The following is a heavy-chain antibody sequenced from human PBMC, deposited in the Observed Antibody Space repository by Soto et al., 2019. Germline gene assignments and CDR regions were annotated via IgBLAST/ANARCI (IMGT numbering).Heavy chain of an antibody. CDR1: GGSISSYY. CDR3: ARDREGAFDI. V-gene: IGHV4-59*01. Sequence: PSETLSLTCTGSGGSISSYYWSWIRQPPGKGLEWIGYIYYSGSTNYNPSLKSRVTISVDTSKNQFSLKLSSVTAADTAVYYCARDREGAFDIWGQGTMVTVSS. CDR2: IYYSGST. D-gene: IGHD1-26*01. J-gene: IGHJ3*02.